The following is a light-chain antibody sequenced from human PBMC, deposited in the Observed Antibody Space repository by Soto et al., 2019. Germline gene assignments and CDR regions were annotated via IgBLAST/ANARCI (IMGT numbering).Light chain of an antibody. CDR3: QQYNSYSAGT. V-gene: IGKV1-5*03. CDR2: RAS. Sequence: DIQMTQSPSTLSASVGDRVTITCRASKSISSWLAWYQQKPGKAPNLLIYRASTLESVVPSRFSGSGSGTEFTLTISSLQPDDFATYYCQQYNSYSAGTFGQGTKVDI. J-gene: IGKJ1*01. CDR1: KSISSW.